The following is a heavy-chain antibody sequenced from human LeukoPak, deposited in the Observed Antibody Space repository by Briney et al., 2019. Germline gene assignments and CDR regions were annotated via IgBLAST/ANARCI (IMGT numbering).Heavy chain of an antibody. D-gene: IGHD2-2*01. V-gene: IGHV4-34*01. CDR2: INHSGST. Sequence: SSETLSLTCAVYGGSFSGYYWSWIRQPPGKGLEWIGEINHSGSTNYNPSLKSRVTISVDTSKNQFSLKLSSVTAADTAVYYCARGYCSSTRCWNYFDYWGQGTLVTVSS. CDR1: GGSFSGYY. J-gene: IGHJ4*02. CDR3: ARGYCSSTRCWNYFDY.